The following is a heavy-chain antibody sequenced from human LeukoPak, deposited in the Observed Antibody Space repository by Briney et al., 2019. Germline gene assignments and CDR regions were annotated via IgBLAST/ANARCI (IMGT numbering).Heavy chain of an antibody. CDR3: ARDHFYRQELGASFDL. CDR2: IKHDGSQK. V-gene: IGHV3-7*01. D-gene: IGHD1-26*01. CDR1: GFTFTNYW. Sequence: GGSLRLSCAASGFTFTNYWMSWVRQAPGKGLEWVANIKHDGSQKFYVDSVKGRFTISRDNPRNSLYLQMNSLRAEDTAVYYCARDHFYRQELGASFDLWGQRTMVTVSS. J-gene: IGHJ3*01.